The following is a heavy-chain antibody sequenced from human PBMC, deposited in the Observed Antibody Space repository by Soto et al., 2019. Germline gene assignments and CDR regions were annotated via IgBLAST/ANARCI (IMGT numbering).Heavy chain of an antibody. D-gene: IGHD3-10*01. CDR1: CGSISTYF. V-gene: IGHV4-59*01. J-gene: IGHJ6*02. CDR3: VRDRGEWGQGMDV. CDR2: IYKSRST. Sequence: SETLSLTCTVSCGSISTYFWTWVRQTPGKGLEWIGSIYKSRSTSYNPSLENRLTISVETSKNQFSLKLTSVTPVDTAIYYCVRDRGEWGQGMDVWGPGTTVTVSS.